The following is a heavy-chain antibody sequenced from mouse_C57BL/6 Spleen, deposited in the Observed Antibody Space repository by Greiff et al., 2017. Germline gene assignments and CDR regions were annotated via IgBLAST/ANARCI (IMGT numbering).Heavy chain of an antibody. CDR1: GYTFTSYW. J-gene: IGHJ1*03. CDR3: AMPYGSSNWYFDV. V-gene: IGHV1-74*01. D-gene: IGHD1-1*01. CDR2: IHPSDSDT. Sequence: QVQLQQPGAELVKPGASVKVSCKASGYTFTSYWMHWVKQRPGQGLEWIGRIHPSDSDTNYNQKFKGKATLTVDKSSSTAYMQLSSLTSEDSAVYYCAMPYGSSNWYFDVWGTGTTVTVSS.